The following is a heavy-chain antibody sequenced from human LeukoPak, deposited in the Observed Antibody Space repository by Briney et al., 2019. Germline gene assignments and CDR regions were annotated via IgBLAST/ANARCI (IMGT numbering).Heavy chain of an antibody. Sequence: GGSLRLSCAASGFTFSSYNMNWVRQAPGKGLEWVANINQDGTEKYYVDSVKGRFTISRDNAKNSLNLQMNSLRVEDTAVYYCAKVAKYYYGSETYYFFEHWGQGTPVTASS. CDR2: INQDGTEK. CDR3: AKVAKYYYGSETYYFFEH. D-gene: IGHD3-10*01. CDR1: GFTFSSYN. V-gene: IGHV3-7*01. J-gene: IGHJ4*02.